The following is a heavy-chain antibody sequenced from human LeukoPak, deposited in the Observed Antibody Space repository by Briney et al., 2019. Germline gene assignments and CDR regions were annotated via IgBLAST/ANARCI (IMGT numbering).Heavy chain of an antibody. V-gene: IGHV3-30*02. D-gene: IGHD3-16*01. J-gene: IGHJ4*02. CDR2: IRNDGSIK. CDR3: AKDSLADIDY. CDR1: GFIFSSYS. Sequence: PGGSLRLSCAASGFIFSSYSMYWVRQAPGKGLEWVAFIRNDGSIKNYADSVKGRSTISRDNSKNTLYLQMNSLRAEDTAVYYCAKDSLADIDYWGQGTLVAVSS.